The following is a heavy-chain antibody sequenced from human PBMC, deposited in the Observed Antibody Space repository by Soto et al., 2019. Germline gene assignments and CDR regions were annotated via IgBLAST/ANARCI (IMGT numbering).Heavy chain of an antibody. CDR2: ISASGGSST. CDR1: GFTFSTYA. D-gene: IGHD3-22*01. J-gene: IGHJ4*02. CDR3: AKVMYYYDTSVYYYFEY. Sequence: EVQLLQSGGGLVQPGGSLRLSCAASGFTFSTYAMGWVRQAPGKGLEWVSTISASGGSSTYYADSVKGRFTISRDNSKNTLYQQMNSLRAEDTAVYYCAKVMYYYDTSVYYYFEYWGQGTQVTVSS. V-gene: IGHV3-23*01.